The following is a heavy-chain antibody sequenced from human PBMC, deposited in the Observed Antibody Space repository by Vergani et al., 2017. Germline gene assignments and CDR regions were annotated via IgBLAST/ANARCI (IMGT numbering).Heavy chain of an antibody. J-gene: IGHJ5*02. V-gene: IGHV3-48*01. Sequence: EVHLLESGGGLVQSGGSLRLSCAASGFTFSSYSMSWVRQAPGKGLEWVSFISSSCTTSSYADSVKGRITISRDNGEYSLYLQMNSLRAEDTAVYVCARGTPGYQGGDRRFDPWGQGTMVTVSS. D-gene: IGHD5-12*01. CDR3: ARGTPGYQGGDRRFDP. CDR2: ISSSCTTS. CDR1: GFTFSSYS.